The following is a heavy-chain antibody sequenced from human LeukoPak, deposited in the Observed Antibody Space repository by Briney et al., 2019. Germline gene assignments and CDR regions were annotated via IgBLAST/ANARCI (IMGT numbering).Heavy chain of an antibody. CDR2: IRPDGSEK. D-gene: IGHD2-21*01. CDR1: GFTFSTYW. Sequence: GGSLRLSCAASGFTFSTYWMNWVRQAPVKGLEWVANIRPDGSEKLYVDSVKGRFTISRDNAKNSLYLQMNSLRAEDTAVYYCAREHRSFHYWGQGTLVTVSS. CDR3: AREHRSFHY. V-gene: IGHV3-7*01. J-gene: IGHJ4*02.